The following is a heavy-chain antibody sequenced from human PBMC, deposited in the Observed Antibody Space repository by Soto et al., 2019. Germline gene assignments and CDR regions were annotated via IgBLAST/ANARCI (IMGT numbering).Heavy chain of an antibody. Sequence: GGSLRLSCAASGFTFSSYAMSWVRQAPGKGLEWVSAISGSGGSTYYADSVKGRFTISRDNSKNTLYLQMNSLRAEDTAVYYCARDLCSSTSCYSTYGMDVWGQGTTVTVSS. D-gene: IGHD2-2*01. J-gene: IGHJ6*02. CDR3: ARDLCSSTSCYSTYGMDV. CDR1: GFTFSSYA. CDR2: ISGSGGST. V-gene: IGHV3-23*01.